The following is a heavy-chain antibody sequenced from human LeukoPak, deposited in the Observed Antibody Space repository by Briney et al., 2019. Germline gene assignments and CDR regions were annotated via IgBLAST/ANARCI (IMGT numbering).Heavy chain of an antibody. CDR1: GFTFSDYY. J-gene: IGHJ3*02. Sequence: GGSLRLSCAASGFTFSDYYMSWIRQAPGKGLEWGSYISSSGSTIYYADSVKGRFTISRDNAKNSLYLQMNSLRAEDTAVYCCARVFRPSLTVFIIRGAFDIWGQGTMVTVSS. V-gene: IGHV3-11*01. CDR3: ARVFRPSLTVFIIRGAFDI. CDR2: ISSSGSTI. D-gene: IGHD3-3*01.